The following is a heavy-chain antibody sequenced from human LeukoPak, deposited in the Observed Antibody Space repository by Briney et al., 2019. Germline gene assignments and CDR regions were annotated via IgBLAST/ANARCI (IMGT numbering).Heavy chain of an antibody. J-gene: IGHJ3*02. CDR2: IRFTGSYI. D-gene: IGHD4-11*01. CDR1: GFTFSSYS. CDR3: ARADYSNYADAFDI. Sequence: GGSLRLSCAASGFTFSSYSMNWVRQAPGRGLEWVSSIRFTGSYIYYADSVKGRFTISRDDAKNLLSLQMISLRVEDTAVYYCARADYSNYADAFDIWGQGTMVTVSS. V-gene: IGHV3-21*04.